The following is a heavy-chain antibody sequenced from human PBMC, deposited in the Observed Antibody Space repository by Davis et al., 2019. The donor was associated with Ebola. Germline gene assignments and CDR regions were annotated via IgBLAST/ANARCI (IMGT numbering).Heavy chain of an antibody. V-gene: IGHV4-34*01. CDR1: GFTFSNYA. D-gene: IGHD3-10*02. CDR3: ARAPLFMAGRSFDY. CDR2: INHSGST. J-gene: IGHJ4*02. Sequence: GSLRLSCAASGFTFSNYAMSWVRQAPGKGLEWIGEINHSGSTNYNPSLKSRVTISVDTSKNQFSLKLSSVTAAETAVYYCARAPLFMAGRSFDYWGQGTLITVSS.